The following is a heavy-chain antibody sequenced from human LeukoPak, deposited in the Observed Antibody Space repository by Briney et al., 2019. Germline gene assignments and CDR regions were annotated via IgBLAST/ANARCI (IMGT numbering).Heavy chain of an antibody. CDR3: ASTMVRGVDGYYYGMDV. V-gene: IGHV1-69*04. Sequence: EASVKVSCKASGGTFSSYAISWVRQAPGQGLEWMGRIIPILGIANYAQKFQGRVTITADKSTSTAYMELSSLRSEDTAVYCCASTMVRGVDGYYYGMDVWGQGTTVTVS. D-gene: IGHD3-10*01. CDR1: GGTFSSYA. J-gene: IGHJ6*02. CDR2: IIPILGIA.